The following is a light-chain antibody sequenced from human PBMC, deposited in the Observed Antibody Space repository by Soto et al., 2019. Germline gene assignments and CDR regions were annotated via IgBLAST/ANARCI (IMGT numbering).Light chain of an antibody. CDR3: QQLSDWPS. Sequence: VLTQSPATLSLSPGDRATLSCWASQSVGNYLAWYQHKLGQAPRLLIYDASSRAPGIQARFIGSGSGTDFTLTISSPVPEEFAVYYCQQLSDWPSFGQGTKPEIK. CDR2: DAS. J-gene: IGKJ2*01. V-gene: IGKV3-11*01. CDR1: QSVGNY.